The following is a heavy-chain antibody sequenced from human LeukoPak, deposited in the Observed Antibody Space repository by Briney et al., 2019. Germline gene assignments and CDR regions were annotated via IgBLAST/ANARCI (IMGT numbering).Heavy chain of an antibody. CDR3: ARELFDSSGYPHPYGMDV. V-gene: IGHV4-34*01. D-gene: IGHD3-22*01. Sequence: SETLSLTCAVYGGSFSGYYWSWIRQPPGKGLEWIGEINHSGSTNYNPSLKSRVTISVDTPKNQFSLKLSSVTAADTAVYYCARELFDSSGYPHPYGMDVWGQGTTVTVSS. CDR2: INHSGST. J-gene: IGHJ6*02. CDR1: GGSFSGYY.